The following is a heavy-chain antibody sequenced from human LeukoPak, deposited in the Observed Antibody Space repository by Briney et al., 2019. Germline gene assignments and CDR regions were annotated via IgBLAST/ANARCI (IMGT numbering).Heavy chain of an antibody. Sequence: PGGSLRLSCAASGFTFSSYGMHWVRQAPGKGLEWVAVIWYDGSNKYYADPVKGRFTISRDNSKNTLYLQMNSLRAEDTAVYYCARERSDGYNQIHDYWGQGTLVTVSS. D-gene: IGHD5-24*01. J-gene: IGHJ4*02. V-gene: IGHV3-33*01. CDR1: GFTFSSYG. CDR2: IWYDGSNK. CDR3: ARERSDGYNQIHDY.